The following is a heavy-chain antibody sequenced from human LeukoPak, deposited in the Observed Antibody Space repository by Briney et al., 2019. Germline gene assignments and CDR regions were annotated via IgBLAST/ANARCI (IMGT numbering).Heavy chain of an antibody. CDR1: GYTFTSYG. D-gene: IGHD4-17*01. CDR3: ARDSLNRRGYGDSRWYYYYYMDV. Sequence: RASVKVSCKASGYTFTSYGISWVRQAPGQGLEWMGIINPSGGSTSYAQKFQGRVTMTRDMSTSTVYMELRSLRSEDTAVYYCARDSLNRRGYGDSRWYYYYYMDVWGKGTTVTVSS. CDR2: INPSGGST. J-gene: IGHJ6*03. V-gene: IGHV1-46*01.